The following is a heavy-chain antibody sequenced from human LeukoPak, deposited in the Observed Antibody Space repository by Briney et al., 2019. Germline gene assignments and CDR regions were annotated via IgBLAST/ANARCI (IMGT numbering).Heavy chain of an antibody. CDR3: AREADSSGWTRYYYYYMDV. CDR2: IYTSGST. CDR1: GYSISSGYY. J-gene: IGHJ6*03. D-gene: IGHD6-19*01. V-gene: IGHV4-4*07. Sequence: SETLSLTCTVSGYSISSGYYWSWIRQPAGKGLEWIGRIYTSGSTNYNPSLKSRVTMSVDTSKNQFSLKLSSVTVADTAVYYCAREADSSGWTRYYYYYMDVWGKGTTVTISS.